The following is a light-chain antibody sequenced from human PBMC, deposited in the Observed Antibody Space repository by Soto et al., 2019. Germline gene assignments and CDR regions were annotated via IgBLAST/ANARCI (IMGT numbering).Light chain of an antibody. CDR3: QHYNSYSEA. Sequence: DIQMTQSPSTLSASLRDRVTITFPASQTISSWLAWYQQKPGKAPKLLIYKASTLKSGVPSRFSGSGSGTEFTLTISSLQPDDFATYYCQHYNSYSEAFGQGTKVDI. CDR1: QTISSW. CDR2: KAS. V-gene: IGKV1-5*03. J-gene: IGKJ1*01.